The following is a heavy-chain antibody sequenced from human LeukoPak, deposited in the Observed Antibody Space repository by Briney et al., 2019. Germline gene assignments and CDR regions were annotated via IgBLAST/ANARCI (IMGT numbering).Heavy chain of an antibody. D-gene: IGHD1-26*01. Sequence: GGSLRLSCAASGFAFSSYSMNWVRQAPGKGLEWVSYISSSSSTIYYADSVKGRFTISRDNAKNSLYLQMNSLRAEDTAVYYCASSQVGATVPYYFDYWGQGTLVTVSS. CDR2: ISSSSSTI. CDR3: ASSQVGATVPYYFDY. J-gene: IGHJ4*02. CDR1: GFAFSSYS. V-gene: IGHV3-48*01.